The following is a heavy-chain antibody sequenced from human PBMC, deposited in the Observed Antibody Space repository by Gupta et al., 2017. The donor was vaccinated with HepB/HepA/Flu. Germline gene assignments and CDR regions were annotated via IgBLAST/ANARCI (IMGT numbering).Heavy chain of an antibody. V-gene: IGHV3-9*01. J-gene: IGHJ4*02. D-gene: IGHD3-10*01. CDR2: IRWTSGSL. Sequence: VQLVESGGGLVQPGRSLRLSCAASAFTVDDYAMHWLRQAPGKGLEWVSGIRWTSGSLADAEAVKEGFTSARDNAKNSLYLQMNSLRAEDTALEEWAKGTDYYGSAPDYWGQGPRGTVSS. CDR1: AFTVDDYA. CDR3: AKGTDYYGSAPDY.